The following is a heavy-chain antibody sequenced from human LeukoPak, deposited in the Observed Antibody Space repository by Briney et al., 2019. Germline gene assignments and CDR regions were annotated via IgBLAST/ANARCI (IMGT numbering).Heavy chain of an antibody. CDR2: IYYSGST. D-gene: IGHD2-2*01. CDR3: ARAVCSTTSCHEYYYYYYMDV. Sequence: SETLSLTCTVSGGSISSYYWSWIRQPPGKGLEWIGYIYYSGSTNYNPSLKSRVTISVDTSKNQFSLKLSSVTAADTAVYYCARAVCSTTSCHEYYYYYYMDVWGKGTTVTVSS. CDR1: GGSISSYY. J-gene: IGHJ6*03. V-gene: IGHV4-59*12.